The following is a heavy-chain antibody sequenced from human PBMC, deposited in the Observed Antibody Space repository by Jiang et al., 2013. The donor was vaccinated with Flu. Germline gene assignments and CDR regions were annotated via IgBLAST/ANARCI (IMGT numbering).Heavy chain of an antibody. Sequence: GPGLVKPSQTLSLTCTVSGGSISSGDYYWSWIRQPPGKGLEWIGYIYYSGNTYYNPPLKSRVTISINTSKNHFSLKLTSVTAADTAVYYCARVSRDADFDSWGQGTLVTVSS. CDR3: ARVSRDADFDS. CDR1: GGSISSGDYY. V-gene: IGHV4-30-4*01. CDR2: IYYSGNT. D-gene: IGHD5-24*01. J-gene: IGHJ4*02.